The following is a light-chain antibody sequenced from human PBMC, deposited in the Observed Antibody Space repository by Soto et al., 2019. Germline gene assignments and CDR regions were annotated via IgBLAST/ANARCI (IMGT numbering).Light chain of an antibody. Sequence: DIQITQSPSTLSASVGDRVTITCRASQSISSWLAWYQQKPGKAPKLLIYDASSSESGVPSRLSGSESGTEFTLTISSLQPDDFAIYYCQQYYSYRTFGQGTKVDIK. CDR3: QQYYSYRT. V-gene: IGKV1-5*01. CDR2: DAS. J-gene: IGKJ1*01. CDR1: QSISSW.